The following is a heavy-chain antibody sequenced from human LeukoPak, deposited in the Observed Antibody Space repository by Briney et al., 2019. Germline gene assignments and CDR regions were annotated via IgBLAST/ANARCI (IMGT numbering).Heavy chain of an antibody. CDR3: ARLLKTYYDSSGYLDY. D-gene: IGHD3-22*01. CDR1: GFTFSSYA. Sequence: SGGSLRLSCAASGFTFSSYAMHWVRQAPGKGLEWVSVIYSGGSTYYADSVKGRFTISRDNSKNTLYLQMNSLRAEDTAVYYCARLLKTYYDSSGYLDYWGQGTLVTVSS. V-gene: IGHV3-66*04. CDR2: IYSGGST. J-gene: IGHJ4*02.